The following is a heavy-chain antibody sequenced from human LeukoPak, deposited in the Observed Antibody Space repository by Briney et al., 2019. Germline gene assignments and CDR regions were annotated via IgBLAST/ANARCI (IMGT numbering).Heavy chain of an antibody. D-gene: IGHD6-19*01. V-gene: IGHV3-23*01. CDR3: AKDRGQYSSFPRRYYYGMDV. J-gene: IGHJ6*02. CDR1: GFTFSSYA. Sequence: GGSLRLSCAASGFTFSSYAMSWVRQAPGKGLEWVSAISGSGGSTYYADSVKGRFTISRDNSKNTLYLQMNSLRAEDTAVYYCAKDRGQYSSFPRRYYYGMDVWGQGTTVTVSS. CDR2: ISGSGGST.